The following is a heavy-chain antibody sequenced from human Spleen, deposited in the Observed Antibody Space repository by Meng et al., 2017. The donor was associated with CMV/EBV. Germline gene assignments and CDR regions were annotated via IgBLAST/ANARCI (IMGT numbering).Heavy chain of an antibody. V-gene: IGHV1-2*06. Sequence: KASGYTCTGYYMHWVRQAPGQGLEWMGRINPNSGGANYAQKFQGRVTMTWDTSISAAYMELSRLRSDDTAVYYCAREIDRGIVRSNDYWGQGTLVTVSS. CDR1: GYTCTGYY. CDR2: INPNSGGA. D-gene: IGHD2/OR15-2a*01. J-gene: IGHJ4*02. CDR3: AREIDRGIVRSNDY.